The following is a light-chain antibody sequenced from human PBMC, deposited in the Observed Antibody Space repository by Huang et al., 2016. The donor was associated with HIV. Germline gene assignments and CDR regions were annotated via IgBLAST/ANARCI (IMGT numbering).Light chain of an antibody. CDR3: QQRSNWA. V-gene: IGKV3-11*01. CDR2: DAS. Sequence: EIVLTQSPATLSLSAGERATLSCRASQTVSRYLAWYQQKPGQAPRLLIYDASKRATGIPARVSGSGSGTDFTLTISGLEPEDFAVYYCQQRSNWAFGQGTRLEMK. J-gene: IGKJ5*01. CDR1: QTVSRY.